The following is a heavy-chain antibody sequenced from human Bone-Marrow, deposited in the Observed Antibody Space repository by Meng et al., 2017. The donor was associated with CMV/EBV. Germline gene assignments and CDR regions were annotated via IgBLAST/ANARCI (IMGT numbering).Heavy chain of an antibody. V-gene: IGHV3-30*02. CDR1: GFTLSSYA. Sequence: GESLKISCAASGFTLSSYAMHWVRQAPGKGLEWVAFIRYDGSNKYYADSVKGRFTISRDNSKNTLYLQMNSLRAEDTAVYYCAKSSPGIQLWSPVDYWGQGTLVTVSS. D-gene: IGHD5-18*01. J-gene: IGHJ4*02. CDR3: AKSSPGIQLWSPVDY. CDR2: IRYDGSNK.